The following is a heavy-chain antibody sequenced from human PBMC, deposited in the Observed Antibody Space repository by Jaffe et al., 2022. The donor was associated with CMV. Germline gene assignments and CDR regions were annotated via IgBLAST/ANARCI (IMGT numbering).Heavy chain of an antibody. Sequence: EVLLVESGGGLVQPGRSLRLSCTASRFNFDDYVMHWVRQAPGKGLEWVSGISWHSVNIGYADSVKGRFIISRDNAKKSLYLQMNSLRAEDTAVYYCARDFCGGGSCHFYFNGMDVWGQGTTVTVSS. J-gene: IGHJ6*02. V-gene: IGHV3-9*01. D-gene: IGHD2-15*01. CDR1: RFNFDDYV. CDR3: ARDFCGGGSCHFYFNGMDV. CDR2: ISWHSVNI.